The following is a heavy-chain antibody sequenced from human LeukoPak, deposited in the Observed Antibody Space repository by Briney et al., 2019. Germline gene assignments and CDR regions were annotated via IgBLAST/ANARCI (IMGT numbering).Heavy chain of an antibody. CDR3: ASSIPAAGNWFDP. Sequence: GESLQISCKGSGYSFTSYWIGWVRPVPGEGLEGMGIIYPGDSDTRYSPSFQGQVTISADKSISTAYLQWSSLKASDTAMYYCASSIPAAGNWFDPWGQGTLVTVSS. CDR1: GYSFTSYW. V-gene: IGHV5-51*01. CDR2: IYPGDSDT. D-gene: IGHD2-2*01. J-gene: IGHJ5*02.